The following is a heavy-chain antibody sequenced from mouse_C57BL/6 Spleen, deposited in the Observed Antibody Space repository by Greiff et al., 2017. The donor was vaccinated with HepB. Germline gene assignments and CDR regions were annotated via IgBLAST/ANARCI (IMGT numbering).Heavy chain of an antibody. V-gene: IGHV1-26*01. J-gene: IGHJ3*01. Sequence: EVQLQQSGPELVKPGASVKISCKASGYTFTDYYMNWVKQSHGKSLEWIGDINPNNGGTSYNQKFKGKATLTVDKSSSTAYMELRSLTSEDSAVYYCARSGDYEAYWGQGTLVTVSA. D-gene: IGHD2-4*01. CDR2: INPNNGGT. CDR1: GYTFTDYY. CDR3: ARSGDYEAY.